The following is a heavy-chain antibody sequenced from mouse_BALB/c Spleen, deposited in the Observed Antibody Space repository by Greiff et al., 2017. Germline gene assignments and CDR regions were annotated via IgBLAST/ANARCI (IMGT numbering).Heavy chain of an antibody. CDR1: GFSLTSYG. CDR2: IWSDGST. V-gene: IGHV2-6-2*01. CDR3: ARHDYYGGSPFDY. D-gene: IGHD1-1*01. Sequence: QVQLKESGPDLVAPSQSLSITCTVSGFSLTSYGVHWVRQPPGKGLEWLVVIWSDGSTTYNSALKSRLSISKDNSKSQVFLKMNSLQTDDTAMYYCARHDYYGGSPFDYWGQGTTLTVSS. J-gene: IGHJ2*01.